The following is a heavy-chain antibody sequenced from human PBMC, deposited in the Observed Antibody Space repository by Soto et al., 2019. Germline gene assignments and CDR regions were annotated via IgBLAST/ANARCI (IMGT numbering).Heavy chain of an antibody. CDR2: SFSSGGT. CDR1: GGPLVKYT. J-gene: IGHJ4*02. CDR3: ARDREPDGIWTFDS. D-gene: IGHD3-9*01. V-gene: IGHV3-53*01. Sequence: GGSLRLSCTAFGGPLVKYTMGWVRQAPGKGLEWVAESFSSGGTQYADSVKGRFTISRDNSRNMVFLQMNGLRVEDTALYYCARDREPDGIWTFDSWGQGALVTVSS.